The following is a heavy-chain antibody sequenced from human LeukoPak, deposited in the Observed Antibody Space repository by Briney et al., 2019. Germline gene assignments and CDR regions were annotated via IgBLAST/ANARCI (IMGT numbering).Heavy chain of an antibody. Sequence: HPGGSLRLSCAASGFTFSSYGMHWVRQAPGKGLEWVAFIRYDGSNKYYADSVKGRFTISRDNSKNTLYLQMNSLRAEDTAVYYCAKVGRVGGSGYYRYYYMDVWGKGTTVTISS. CDR3: AKVGRVGGSGYYRYYYMDV. J-gene: IGHJ6*03. CDR2: IRYDGSNK. CDR1: GFTFSSYG. V-gene: IGHV3-30*02. D-gene: IGHD3-22*01.